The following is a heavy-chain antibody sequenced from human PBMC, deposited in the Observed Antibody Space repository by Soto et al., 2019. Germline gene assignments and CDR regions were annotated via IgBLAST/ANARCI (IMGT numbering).Heavy chain of an antibody. D-gene: IGHD3-22*01. CDR3: ARADSSGYYHGFGY. CDR1: GFTFSSYA. J-gene: IGHJ4*02. Sequence: GGSLRLSCAASGFTFSSYAMHWVRQAPGKGLEWVAVISYDGSNKCYADSVKGRFTISRDNSKNTLYLQMNSLRAEDTAVYYCARADSSGYYHGFGYWGQGTLVTVAS. CDR2: ISYDGSNK. V-gene: IGHV3-30-3*01.